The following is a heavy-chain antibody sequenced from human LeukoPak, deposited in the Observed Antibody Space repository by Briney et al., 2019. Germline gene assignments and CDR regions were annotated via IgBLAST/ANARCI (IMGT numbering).Heavy chain of an antibody. CDR3: ARRSLGVVIYYFDY. J-gene: IGHJ4*02. Sequence: GGSLRLSCAASGFTFSSYSMNWVRQAPGKGLEWVSYISSSSSTIYYADSVKGRFTISRDNAKNSLYLQMNSLRAEDTAVYYCARRSLGVVIYYFDYWGQGTLVTVSS. D-gene: IGHD3-3*01. CDR2: ISSSSSTI. V-gene: IGHV3-48*01. CDR1: GFTFSSYS.